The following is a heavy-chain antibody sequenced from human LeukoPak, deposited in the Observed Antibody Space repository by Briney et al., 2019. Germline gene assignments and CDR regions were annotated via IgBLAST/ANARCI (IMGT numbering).Heavy chain of an antibody. J-gene: IGHJ4*02. CDR2: ISSSSSYT. D-gene: IGHD4-17*01. CDR1: GFTFSDYY. Sequence: PGGSLRLSCAASGFTFSDYYMSWIRQAPGKGLEWVSYISSSSSYTNYADSVKGRFTISRDNAKNPLYLQMNSLRAEDTAVYYCARLGARQMLEYWGQGTLVTVSS. CDR3: ARLGARQMLEY. V-gene: IGHV3-11*06.